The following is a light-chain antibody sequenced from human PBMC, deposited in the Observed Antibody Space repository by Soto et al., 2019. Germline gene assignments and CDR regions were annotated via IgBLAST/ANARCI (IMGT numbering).Light chain of an antibody. Sequence: QSVLTQPPSVSGAPGQRVTISCTGSSSNIGAGYDVHWYQQLPGRAPKLLIYGNTNRPSGVPDRFSGSKSGTSASLAITGFQAEDEADYYFLSFYSSLSVVFGGGTQLTVL. J-gene: IGLJ2*01. CDR3: LSFYSSLSVV. CDR2: GNT. CDR1: SSNIGAGYD. V-gene: IGLV1-40*01.